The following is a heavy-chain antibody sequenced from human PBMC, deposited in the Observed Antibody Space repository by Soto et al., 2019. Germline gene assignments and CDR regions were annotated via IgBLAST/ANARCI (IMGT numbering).Heavy chain of an antibody. CDR2: IYHSGST. V-gene: IGHV4-4*02. D-gene: IGHD6-19*01. CDR3: ARYLAVAGYYYFDY. J-gene: IGHJ4*02. Sequence: SETLSLTCAVSSGSISSSYWWTWVRQPPGKGLEWIGEIYHSGSTKFNPSLKSRVTISVDKSKKQFSLKLSSVTAADTAVYYCARYLAVAGYYYFDYWGQGTLVTVSS. CDR1: SGSISSSYW.